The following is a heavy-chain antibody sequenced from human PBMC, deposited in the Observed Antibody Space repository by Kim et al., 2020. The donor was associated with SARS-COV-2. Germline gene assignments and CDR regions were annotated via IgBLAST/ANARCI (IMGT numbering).Heavy chain of an antibody. V-gene: IGHV4-59*01. Sequence: SETLSLTCTVSGGSISSYYWSWIRQPPGKGLEWIGYIYYSGSTNYNPSLKSRVTISVDTSKNQFSLKLSSVTAADTAVYYCARETSDFWSGYYGGPAFDIWGQGTMVTVSS. CDR3: ARETSDFWSGYYGGPAFDI. CDR2: IYYSGST. J-gene: IGHJ3*02. D-gene: IGHD3-3*01. CDR1: GGSISSYY.